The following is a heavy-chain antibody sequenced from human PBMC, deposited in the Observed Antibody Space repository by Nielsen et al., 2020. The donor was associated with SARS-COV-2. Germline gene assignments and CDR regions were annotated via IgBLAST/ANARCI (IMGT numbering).Heavy chain of an antibody. CDR1: GFTFSSYE. J-gene: IGHJ3*02. V-gene: IGHV3-48*03. CDR3: ASGPHYYYDSGDDAFDI. CDR2: ISSSGSTI. Sequence: GESLKISCAASGFTFSSYEMNWVRQAPGKGLEWVSYISSSGSTIYYADSVKGRFTISRDNAKNSLYLQMNSLRAEDTAVYYCASGPHYYYDSGDDAFDIWGQGTMVTVSS. D-gene: IGHD3-22*01.